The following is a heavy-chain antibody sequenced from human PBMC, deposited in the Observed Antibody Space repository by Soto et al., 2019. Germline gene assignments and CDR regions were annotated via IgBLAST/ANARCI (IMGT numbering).Heavy chain of an antibody. J-gene: IGHJ4*02. V-gene: IGHV4-4*07. CDR2: FSLSGTT. CDR1: GASITGSFF. Sequence: SETLSLTCTVSGASITGSFFWSWIRQPAGKGLEWIGRFSLSGTTNYNPSLRSRVTMSADVSKNQFSLRLTSLTAADTALYYCARGMTPPGAPAWYYFDSWGQGTLVTDSS. D-gene: IGHD2-8*02. CDR3: ARGMTPPGAPAWYYFDS.